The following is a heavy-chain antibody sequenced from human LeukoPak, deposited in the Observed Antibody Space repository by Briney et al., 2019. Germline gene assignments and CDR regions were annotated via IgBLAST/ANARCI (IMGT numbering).Heavy chain of an antibody. D-gene: IGHD3-16*01. J-gene: IGHJ4*02. Sequence: PGGSLRLSCAASGFTFSSYGMHWVRQAPGKGLEWVTAISYDGSNKYYADSVKGRFTISRDKNTLYLRMNSLRAEDTAVYYCAKGGGGYQDFDYWGQGTLVTVSS. CDR1: GFTFSSYG. CDR2: ISYDGSNK. CDR3: AKGGGGYQDFDY. V-gene: IGHV3-30*18.